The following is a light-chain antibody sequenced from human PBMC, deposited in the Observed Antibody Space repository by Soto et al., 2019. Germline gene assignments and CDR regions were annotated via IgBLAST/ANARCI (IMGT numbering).Light chain of an antibody. Sequence: IVLTQSPGTLSLSPGERATLSCRASQSVSVNSLAWYQQKGGQAPRLLIYAASTRATGVPDRFSGTGSGTDFALTISSLETDDSAVYYCQQYGGSPFTFGPGTKVDIK. CDR2: AAS. CDR1: QSVSVNS. J-gene: IGKJ3*01. V-gene: IGKV3-20*01. CDR3: QQYGGSPFT.